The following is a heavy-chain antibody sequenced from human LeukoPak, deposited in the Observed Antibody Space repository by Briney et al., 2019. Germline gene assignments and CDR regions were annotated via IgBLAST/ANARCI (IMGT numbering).Heavy chain of an antibody. Sequence: SETLSLTCTVSGGSISSGSYYWSWIRQPAGKGLEWIGRIYTSGSTNYNPSLKSRVTISVDTSKNQFSLKLSSVTAADTAVYYCARDPIVATIWDAFDIWGQGTMVTVSS. CDR2: IYTSGST. CDR3: ARDPIVATIWDAFDI. J-gene: IGHJ3*02. V-gene: IGHV4-61*02. D-gene: IGHD5-12*01. CDR1: GGSISSGSYY.